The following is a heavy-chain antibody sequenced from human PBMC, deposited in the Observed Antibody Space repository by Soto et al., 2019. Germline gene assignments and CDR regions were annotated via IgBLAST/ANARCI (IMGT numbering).Heavy chain of an antibody. V-gene: IGHV3-74*01. CDR1: GFSLSSQW. D-gene: IGHD3-3*01. CDR3: SMSIFGVVHY. J-gene: IGHJ4*02. CDR2: INPDGST. Sequence: PXVSLLLSYAASGFSLSSQWMHWIRQAPGKGLEWVSRINPDGSTIYADSVKGRFTISRDNAKNTVYLQMNSLRAEDTAMYYCSMSIFGVVHYWGQGTLVTVYS.